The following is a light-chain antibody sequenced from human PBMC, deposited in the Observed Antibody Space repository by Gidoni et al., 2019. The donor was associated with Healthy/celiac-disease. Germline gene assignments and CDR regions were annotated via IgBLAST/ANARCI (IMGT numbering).Light chain of an antibody. J-gene: IGLJ1*01. CDR3: NSRDSSGKHPYYV. Sequence: SSELTQDPAVSVALGPTVRITCQGDSLRSYYASWYQQKPGQAPVLVIYGKNNRPSGIPDRFSGSSSGNTASLTITGAQAEDEADYYCNSRDSSGKHPYYVFGTGTKVTVL. CDR1: SLRSYY. V-gene: IGLV3-19*01. CDR2: GKN.